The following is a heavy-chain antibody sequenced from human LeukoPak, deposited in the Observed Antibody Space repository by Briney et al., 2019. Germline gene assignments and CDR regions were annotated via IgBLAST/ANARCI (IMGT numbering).Heavy chain of an antibody. V-gene: IGHV3-30-3*01. D-gene: IGHD3-10*01. Sequence: QPGRSLRLSCAASGFTFSSYAMHWVRQAPGKGLEWVAVISYDGSNKYYADSVKGRFTISRDNSKNTLYLQMNSLRAEDTAVYYCARTQPARGYYDSGSYFDYWGQGTLVSVSS. J-gene: IGHJ4*02. CDR1: GFTFSSYA. CDR3: ARTQPARGYYDSGSYFDY. CDR2: ISYDGSNK.